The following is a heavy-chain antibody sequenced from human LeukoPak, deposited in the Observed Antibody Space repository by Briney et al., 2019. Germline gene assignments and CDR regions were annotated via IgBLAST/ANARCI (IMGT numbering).Heavy chain of an antibody. CDR2: IIPICGTA. CDR1: GGTFSSYA. V-gene: IGHV1-69*05. J-gene: IGHJ4*02. D-gene: IGHD3-3*01. Sequence: SVKVSCKASGGTFSSYAISWVRQAPGQGLEWMGGIIPICGTANYAQKFQGRVTITTDESTSTAYMELSSLRSEDTAVYYCARRNHDFWSNFEHVYYLDSWGQGTLVTVSS. CDR3: ARRNHDFWSNFEHVYYLDS.